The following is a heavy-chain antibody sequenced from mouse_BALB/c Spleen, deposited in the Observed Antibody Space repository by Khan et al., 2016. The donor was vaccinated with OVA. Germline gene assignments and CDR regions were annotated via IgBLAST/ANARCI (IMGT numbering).Heavy chain of an antibody. CDR3: ARPSTTKYDYVMDY. CDR2: ISNGGGSS. V-gene: IGHV5-12-2*01. CDR1: GFTFRSYT. D-gene: IGHD1-1*01. Sequence: EVELVESGGGLVQPGGSLKLSCAASGFTFRSYTMSWVRQTPDKRLEWVAFISNGGGSSYYPDTVKGRFTISRDNAKNTLYLQMSSLKSEDTAMYYCARPSTTKYDYVMDYWGQGTSVTVSS. J-gene: IGHJ4*01.